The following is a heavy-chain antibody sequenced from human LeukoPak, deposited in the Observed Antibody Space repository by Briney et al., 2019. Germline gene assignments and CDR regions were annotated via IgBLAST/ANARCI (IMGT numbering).Heavy chain of an antibody. CDR3: ARDPGYSYAENWFDP. Sequence: ASVKVSCKASGYTFTGYYMHWVRQAPGQGLEWMGWINPNSGGTNYAQRFQGRVTMTRDTSISTAYMELSRLRSDDTAVYYCARDPGYSYAENWFDPWGQGTLVTVSS. J-gene: IGHJ5*02. CDR2: INPNSGGT. D-gene: IGHD5-18*01. V-gene: IGHV1-2*02. CDR1: GYTFTGYY.